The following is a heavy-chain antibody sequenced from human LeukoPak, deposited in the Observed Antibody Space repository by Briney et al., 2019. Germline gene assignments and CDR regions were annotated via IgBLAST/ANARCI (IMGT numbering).Heavy chain of an antibody. CDR1: GFTVSSNY. J-gene: IGHJ4*02. V-gene: IGHV3-53*01. CDR2: IYSGGST. CDR3: AHHSSGYYYGGGH. Sequence: GGSLRLSCAASGFTVSSNYMSWVRQAPGKGLEWVSVIYSGGSTYYADSVKGRFTISRDNSKNTLYLQMNSLRAEDTAVYYCAHHSSGYYYGGGHWGQGTLVTVSS. D-gene: IGHD3-22*01.